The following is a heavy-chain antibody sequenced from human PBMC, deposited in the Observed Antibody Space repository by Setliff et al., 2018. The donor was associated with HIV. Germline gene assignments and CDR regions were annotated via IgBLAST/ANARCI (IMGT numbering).Heavy chain of an antibody. D-gene: IGHD1-20*01. CDR3: ARARAYNWNGFDY. CDR1: GGSISSGSYY. V-gene: IGHV4-61*09. J-gene: IGHJ4*02. CDR2: IYTSGST. Sequence: PSETLSLTCTVSGGSISSGSYYWSWIRQPAGKGLEWIGHIYTSGSTNYNPSLKSRVTIPVDTSKNQFSLKLSSVTAADTAVYYCARARAYNWNGFDYWGQGTLVTVS.